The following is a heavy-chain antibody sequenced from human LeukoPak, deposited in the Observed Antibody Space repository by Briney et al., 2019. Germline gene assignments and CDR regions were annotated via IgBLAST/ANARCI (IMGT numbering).Heavy chain of an antibody. Sequence: PGGSLRLSCAASGFTLSSYAMSWVRQAPGKGLEWVSAISDTGNTYHADSVKGRFTISRDSSKNTLFLQMNRLRPEDAAVYYCARDLMGIVYRGAFYYWGQGTLVTVSS. CDR1: GFTLSSYA. CDR2: ISDTGNT. V-gene: IGHV3-23*01. D-gene: IGHD1-26*01. CDR3: ARDLMGIVYRGAFYY. J-gene: IGHJ4*02.